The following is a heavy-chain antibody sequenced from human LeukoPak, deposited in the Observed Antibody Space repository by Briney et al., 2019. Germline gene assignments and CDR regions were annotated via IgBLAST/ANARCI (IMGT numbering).Heavy chain of an antibody. CDR1: GYTFTSYG. J-gene: IGHJ6*02. D-gene: IGHD5-12*01. CDR3: ARETRMVATMRVGYYYYYGMDV. Sequence: ASVKVSCKASGYTFTSYGISWVRQAPGQGLEWMGWISAYNGNTNYAQKLQGRVTMTRNTSISTAYMELSSLRSEDTAVYYCARETRMVATMRVGYYYYYGMDVWGQGTTVTVSS. CDR2: ISAYNGNT. V-gene: IGHV1-18*01.